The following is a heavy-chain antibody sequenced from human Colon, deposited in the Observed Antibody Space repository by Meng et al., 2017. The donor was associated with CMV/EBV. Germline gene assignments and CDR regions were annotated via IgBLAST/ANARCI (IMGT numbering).Heavy chain of an antibody. D-gene: IGHD2-2*01. CDR3: ARGRFCSSSSCSYFYYYGMDV. J-gene: IGHJ6*02. CDR1: GFTFSDYW. V-gene: IGHV3-7*01. Sequence: SCEASGFTFSDYWMTWVRQAPGKGLEWVATIKQDGSETFYVDSVKGRFTTSRDNAQTALYLQMNSLRAEDTAMYYCARGRFCSSSSCSYFYYYGMDVWGQGTTVTVSS. CDR2: IKQDGSET.